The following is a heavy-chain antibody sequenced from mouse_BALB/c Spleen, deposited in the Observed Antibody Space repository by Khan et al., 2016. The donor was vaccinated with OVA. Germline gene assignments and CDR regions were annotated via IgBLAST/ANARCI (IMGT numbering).Heavy chain of an antibody. CDR1: GFSLSRYN. CDR2: IWGGGGT. CDR3: ARAYYRYDGYYAMDY. D-gene: IGHD2-14*01. Sequence: QVQLKESGPGLVAPSQSLSITCTVSGFSLSRYNIHWVRQPPGKGLEWLGMIWGGGGTDYNSTLKSRLSISKDNSKSQVFLKMISLQTDDTAMYYCARAYYRYDGYYAMDYWGQGTSFTVSS. J-gene: IGHJ4*01. V-gene: IGHV2-6-4*01.